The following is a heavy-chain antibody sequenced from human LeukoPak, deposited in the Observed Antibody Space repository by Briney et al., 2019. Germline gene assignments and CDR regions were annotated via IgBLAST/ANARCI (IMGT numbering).Heavy chain of an antibody. J-gene: IGHJ4*02. CDR1: GFTFSSYA. V-gene: IGHV3-23*01. D-gene: IGHD3-22*01. CDR2: IGGSGGST. CDR3: AKSDDSSGYYYGIVY. Sequence: PGGSLRLSCAASGFTFSSYAMNWVRQAPGKGLDCVSGIGGSGGSTYYADSVKGRFTISRDNSKNTMYLQTNSLRAEDTAVYYCAKSDDSSGYYYGIVYWGQGTLVTVSS.